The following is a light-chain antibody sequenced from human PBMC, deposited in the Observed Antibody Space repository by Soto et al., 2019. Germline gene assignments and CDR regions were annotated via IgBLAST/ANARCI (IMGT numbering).Light chain of an antibody. CDR3: QQYGSSPPIT. J-gene: IGKJ5*01. Sequence: EILLTHSPGTLSLSPGERATLSCRASQSVSSRYLAWYQQKPGQAPRLLIYGASSRATGIPDRFSGSGSGTDFTLTISRLEPEDFAVYYCQQYGSSPPITFGQGTRLEIK. CDR2: GAS. CDR1: QSVSSRY. V-gene: IGKV3-20*01.